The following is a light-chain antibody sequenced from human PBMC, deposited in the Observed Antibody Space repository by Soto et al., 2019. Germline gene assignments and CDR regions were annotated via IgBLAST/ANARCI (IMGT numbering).Light chain of an antibody. CDR2: NNN. V-gene: IGLV1-44*01. CDR1: GSNIGSNS. CDR3: SAWDDSLDGPI. Sequence: QSVLTQPPSASGTPGQWVTISCSGSGSNIGSNSVNWYQQLPGTAPKLLIYNNNHRPSGVPARFSGSKSGTSASLAISGLQSEDESDYYCSAWDDSLDGPIFGTGTKLTVL. J-gene: IGLJ1*01.